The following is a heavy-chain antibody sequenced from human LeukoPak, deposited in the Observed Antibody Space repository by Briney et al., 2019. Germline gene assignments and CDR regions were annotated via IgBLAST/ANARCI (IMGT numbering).Heavy chain of an antibody. CDR2: ISVFYGHT. J-gene: IGHJ6*03. CDR3: VREVSAANAGYMDV. CDR1: GYTFTTYS. D-gene: IGHD6-13*01. V-gene: IGHV1-18*01. Sequence: ASVKVSCKASGYTFTTYSMNWVRQAPGQGLEWMGWISVFYGHTNYSQNFQGRLTMTTHTSTSTAYLELRSLRSDDTAVYYCVREVSAANAGYMDVWGTGTTVTVSS.